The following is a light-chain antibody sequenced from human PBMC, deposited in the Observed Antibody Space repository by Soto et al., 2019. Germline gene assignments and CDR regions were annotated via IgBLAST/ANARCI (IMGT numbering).Light chain of an antibody. CDR3: QQYNSFPT. CDR2: KAS. Sequence: DIQMTQSPSTLSASVGDRVTITCRASQSISSWLAWYQQKPGKAPKLLIYKASSLESGVPSWFSGSGSGTEFSLTSSSLQTDDVATYYCQQYNSFPTFGQGTKVDIK. CDR1: QSISSW. V-gene: IGKV1-5*03. J-gene: IGKJ1*01.